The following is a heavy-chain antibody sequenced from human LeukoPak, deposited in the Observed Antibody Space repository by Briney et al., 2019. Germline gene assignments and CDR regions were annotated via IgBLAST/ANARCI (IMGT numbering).Heavy chain of an antibody. D-gene: IGHD5-12*01. Sequence: SETLSLTCTVSGGSLSDYYWNWIRQPPGKGLEWIGYIYYSGGTNYNPSLRGRITISVDTSKNQFSLKLSSVTAADTAVYYCARVDRAYVTWFDPWGQGTLVTVSS. CDR2: IYYSGGT. CDR3: ARVDRAYVTWFDP. V-gene: IGHV4-59*01. CDR1: GGSLSDYY. J-gene: IGHJ5*02.